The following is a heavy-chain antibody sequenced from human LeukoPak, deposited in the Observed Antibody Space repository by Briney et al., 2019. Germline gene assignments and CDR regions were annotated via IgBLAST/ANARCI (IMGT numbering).Heavy chain of an antibody. CDR3: AKAQDYGDYG. CDR1: GFTVSYNY. V-gene: IGHV3-53*01. J-gene: IGHJ4*02. D-gene: IGHD4-17*01. CDR2: IYSGGDT. Sequence: PGGSLRLSCAASGFTVSYNYMGWVRQAPGKGLEWVSFIYSGGDTKYADSVQGRFTISRDNSKNTLYLQMNSLRAEDTAVYYCAKAQDYGDYGWGQGTLVTVSS.